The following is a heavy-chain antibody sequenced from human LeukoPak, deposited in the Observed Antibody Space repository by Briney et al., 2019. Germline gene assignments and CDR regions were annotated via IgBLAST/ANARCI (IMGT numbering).Heavy chain of an antibody. CDR3: ARDLQCGGDCHYDALDI. CDR2: IKEDGSDT. V-gene: IGHV3-7*01. CDR1: GFTFSNYW. D-gene: IGHD2-21*02. Sequence: GGSLRLSWAASGFTFSNYWMNWVRQAPGRGLEWVANIKEDGSDTYYVDSVRGRFTISRDNVRNSLHLQMNSLRAEDTAVYYCARDLQCGGDCHYDALDIWGQGTMVTVSS. J-gene: IGHJ3*02.